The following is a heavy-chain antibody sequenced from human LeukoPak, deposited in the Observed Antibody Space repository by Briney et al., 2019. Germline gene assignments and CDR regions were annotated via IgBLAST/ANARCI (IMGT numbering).Heavy chain of an antibody. V-gene: IGHV3-30-3*01. CDR2: ISYDGSNK. CDR3: ARDVDGGFWSGYYIDY. D-gene: IGHD3-3*01. Sequence: PGRSLRLSCAASGFTFSSYAMHWVRQAPGKGLEWVAVISYDGSNKYYADPVKGRFTISRDNSKNTLYLQMNSLRAEDTAVYYCARDVDGGFWSGYYIDYWGQGTLVTVSS. J-gene: IGHJ4*02. CDR1: GFTFSSYA.